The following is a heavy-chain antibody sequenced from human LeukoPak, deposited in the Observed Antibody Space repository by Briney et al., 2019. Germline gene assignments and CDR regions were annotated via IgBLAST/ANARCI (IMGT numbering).Heavy chain of an antibody. J-gene: IGHJ4*02. V-gene: IGHV7-4-1*02. D-gene: IGHD5-24*01. CDR1: GYTFTSYA. CDR2: INTNTGNP. Sequence: ASVKVSCKASGYTFTSYAMNWVRQAPGQGLDGMGWINTNTGNPTYAQGFTGRFVFSLDTSVSTAYLQISSLKAEDTAVYYCARAPRGDGYRPMLYWGQGTLVTVSS. CDR3: ARAPRGDGYRPMLY.